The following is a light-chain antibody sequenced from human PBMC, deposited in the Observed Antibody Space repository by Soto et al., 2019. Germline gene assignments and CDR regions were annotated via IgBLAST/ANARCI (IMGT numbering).Light chain of an antibody. V-gene: IGLV2-14*03. CDR1: SSDVGSYNY. J-gene: IGLJ1*01. CDR3: TSYITAGTYV. CDR2: DVS. Sequence: QSVLTQPASVSGSPGQSITISCTGTSSDVGSYNYVSWYQQHPGKAPKLMIYDVSNRPSGVSDRFSGSKSGNTASLTISGLQAEDEADYYCTSYITAGTYVFGTGTKVT.